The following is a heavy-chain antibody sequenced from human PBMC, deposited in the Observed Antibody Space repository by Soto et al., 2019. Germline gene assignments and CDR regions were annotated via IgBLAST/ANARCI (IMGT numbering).Heavy chain of an antibody. J-gene: IGHJ6*02. V-gene: IGHV4-59*01. Sequence: SETLSLTCTVSGGSISSYYWSWIRQPPGKGLEWIGNIYYSGSTNYNPSPTSRVTISVDTSKNQFSLKLSSVTAADTAVYYCARDFLTPGFYYYYGMDVWGQGTTVTVSS. CDR2: IYYSGST. CDR1: GGSISSYY. D-gene: IGHD1-20*01. CDR3: ARDFLTPGFYYYYGMDV.